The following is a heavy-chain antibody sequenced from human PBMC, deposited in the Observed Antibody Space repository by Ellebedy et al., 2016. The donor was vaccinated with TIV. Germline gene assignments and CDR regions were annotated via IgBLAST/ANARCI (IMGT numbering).Heavy chain of an antibody. CDR3: ATDSRTTVTTYYYYYGMDV. CDR1: GYTLTELS. D-gene: IGHD4-17*01. J-gene: IGHJ6*02. V-gene: IGHV1-24*01. Sequence: ASVKVSCXVSGYTLTELSMHWVRQAPGKGLEWMGGFDPEDGETIYAQKFQGRVTMTEDTSTDTAYMELSSLRSEDTAVYYCATDSRTTVTTYYYYYGMDVWGQGTTVTVSS. CDR2: FDPEDGET.